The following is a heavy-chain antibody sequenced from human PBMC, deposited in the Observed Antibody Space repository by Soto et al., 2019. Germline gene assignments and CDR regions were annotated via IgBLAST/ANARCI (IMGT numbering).Heavy chain of an antibody. CDR3: GKRAGITGTSFGN. V-gene: IGHV3-23*01. CDR2: ISGSGGST. Sequence: GGCLRLSCAASGFSFSSYAMSWVRQAPGKGLEWVSAISGSGGSTYYADSVKGRFTISRDNSKYTLYLQMNSLRAEDTSVYYCGKRAGITGTSFGNWRQRTLGTVYS. J-gene: IGHJ4*02. D-gene: IGHD3-16*01. CDR1: GFSFSSYA.